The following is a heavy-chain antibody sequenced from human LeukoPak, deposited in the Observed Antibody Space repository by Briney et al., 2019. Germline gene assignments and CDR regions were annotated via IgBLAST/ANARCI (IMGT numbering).Heavy chain of an antibody. V-gene: IGHV3-64D*09. CDR3: VKTPLRLGELSPEYFQH. CDR1: GFTFSSYA. Sequence: GGSLRLSCSASGFTFSSYAMHWVRQAPGKGLEYVSAISSNGGSTYYADSVKGIFTISRDNSKNTLYLQMSSLRPEDTAVYYCVKTPLRLGELSPEYFQHWGQGTLVTVSS. CDR2: ISSNGGST. D-gene: IGHD3-16*02. J-gene: IGHJ1*01.